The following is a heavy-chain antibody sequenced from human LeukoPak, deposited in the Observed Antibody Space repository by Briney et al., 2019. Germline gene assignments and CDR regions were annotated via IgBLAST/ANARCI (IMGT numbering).Heavy chain of an antibody. CDR2: IYYSGST. CDR1: GGSISSYY. D-gene: IGHD5-24*01. Sequence: SSETLSLTCTVSGGSISSYYWSWIRQPPGKGLEWIGYIYYSGSTNYNPSLKSRVTISVDTSKNQFSLKLSSVTAADTAVHYCASGMATITPFDYWGQGTLVTVSS. CDR3: ASGMATITPFDY. V-gene: IGHV4-59*01. J-gene: IGHJ4*02.